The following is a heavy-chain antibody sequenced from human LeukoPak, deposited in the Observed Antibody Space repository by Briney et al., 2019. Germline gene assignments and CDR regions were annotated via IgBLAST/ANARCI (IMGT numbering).Heavy chain of an antibody. Sequence: SETLSLTCAVYGGSFSGYYWSWIRQPPGKGLEWIGEINHSGSTNYNPSLMSRVTISADTSKNQFSLKLSSVTAADTAVYYCARGRDIVPNWFDPWGQGTLVTVSS. D-gene: IGHD2-15*01. CDR1: GGSFSGYY. CDR2: INHSGST. J-gene: IGHJ5*02. V-gene: IGHV4-34*01. CDR3: ARGRDIVPNWFDP.